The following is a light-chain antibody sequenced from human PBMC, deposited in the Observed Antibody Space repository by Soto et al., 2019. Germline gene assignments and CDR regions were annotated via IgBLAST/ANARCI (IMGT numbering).Light chain of an antibody. CDR1: SSDIGAYNC. Sequence: QSALTQPASVSGSPGQSITISCTGTSSDIGAYNCVSWYQQHPGKAPKLMIYEVTNRPSGISDRFSASRSGNTASLSISGLQAEDEADYFCSSYSSAVAFVFGTGTKLTVL. CDR2: EVT. J-gene: IGLJ1*01. CDR3: SSYSSAVAFV. V-gene: IGLV2-14*01.